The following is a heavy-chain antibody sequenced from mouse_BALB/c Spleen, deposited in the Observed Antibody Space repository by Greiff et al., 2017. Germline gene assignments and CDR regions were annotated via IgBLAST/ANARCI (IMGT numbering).Heavy chain of an antibody. D-gene: IGHD2-12*01. CDR1: GYTFTDYE. CDR3: TRVTSHAMDY. J-gene: IGHJ4*01. Sequence: QVQLQQSGAELVRPGASVTLSCKASGYTFTDYEMHWVKQTPVHGLEWIGAIDPETGGTAYNQKFKGKATLTADKSSSTAYMELRSLTSEDSAVYYCTRVTSHAMDYWGQGTSVTVSS. V-gene: IGHV1-15*01. CDR2: IDPETGGT.